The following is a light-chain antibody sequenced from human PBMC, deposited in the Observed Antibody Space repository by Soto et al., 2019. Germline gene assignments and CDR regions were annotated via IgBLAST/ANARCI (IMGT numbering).Light chain of an antibody. CDR2: DNH. Sequence: QSVLTQPPSVSAAPGQRVTISFSGTSSNIGDYFVSWYQQPPVTAPKLLIYDNHKRPSGIPDRVSGSKSGTSATLGITGLQTGDEADYYCGTWEGSLSVVVFGGGTKLTVL. CDR3: GTWEGSLSVVV. V-gene: IGLV1-51*01. J-gene: IGLJ3*02. CDR1: SSNIGDYF.